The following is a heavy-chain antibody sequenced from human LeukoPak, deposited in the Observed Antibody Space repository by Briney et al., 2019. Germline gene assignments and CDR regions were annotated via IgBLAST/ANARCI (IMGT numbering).Heavy chain of an antibody. CDR2: IYSSGST. Sequence: KPSETLSLTCIVSGVSISSYYWSWVQQPPGKGLEWVGYIYSSGSTDYNPSLKSRVTISLDTSNHQFSLKLTSVTAADTAVYYCARHVGIHLWSLYFDYWGQGSLVTVSS. CDR3: ARHVGIHLWSLYFDY. V-gene: IGHV4-59*08. J-gene: IGHJ4*02. CDR1: GVSISSYY. D-gene: IGHD5-18*01.